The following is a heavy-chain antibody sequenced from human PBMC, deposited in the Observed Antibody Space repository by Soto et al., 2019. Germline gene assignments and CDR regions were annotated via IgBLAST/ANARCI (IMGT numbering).Heavy chain of an antibody. CDR3: ARVGYCGGDCSFPDY. D-gene: IGHD2-21*02. CDR1: GGSISSYY. CDR2: FYYSGST. Sequence: PSETLSLTCTVSGGSISSYYWSWIRQPPGKGLEWIGYFYYSGSTNYNPSLKSRVTISVDTSKNQFSLKLSPVTAADTAVYYCARVGYCGGDCSFPDYWGQGTLVTVSS. V-gene: IGHV4-59*01. J-gene: IGHJ4*02.